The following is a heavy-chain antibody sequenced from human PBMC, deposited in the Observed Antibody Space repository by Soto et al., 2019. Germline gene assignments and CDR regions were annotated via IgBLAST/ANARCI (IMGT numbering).Heavy chain of an antibody. CDR3: AKVIAARHSFGMDV. Sequence: LRLSCAASGFTFSSYAMSWVRQAPGKGLEWVSAISGSGGSTYYADSVKGRFTISRDNSKNTLYLQMNSLRAEDTAVYYCAKVIAARHSFGMDVWGQLTTVTVSS. J-gene: IGHJ6*02. CDR1: GFTFSSYA. D-gene: IGHD6-6*01. V-gene: IGHV3-23*01. CDR2: ISGSGGST.